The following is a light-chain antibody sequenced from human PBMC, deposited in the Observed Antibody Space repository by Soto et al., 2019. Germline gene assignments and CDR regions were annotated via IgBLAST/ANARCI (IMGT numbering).Light chain of an antibody. CDR3: SSYTSSSTYVV. CDR2: DVS. J-gene: IGLJ2*01. V-gene: IGLV2-14*01. CDR1: SSDVGGYNY. Sequence: QSALTQPASVSGSPGQSITISCTGTSSDVGGYNYVSWYQQQPGKAPKLMIYDVSNRPSGVSNRFSGSKSGNTASLTISGLQAEDEADYYCSSYTSSSTYVVVGGGTKLTVL.